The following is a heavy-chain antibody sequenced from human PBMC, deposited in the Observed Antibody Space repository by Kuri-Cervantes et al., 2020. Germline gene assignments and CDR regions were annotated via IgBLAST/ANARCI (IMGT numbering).Heavy chain of an antibody. J-gene: IGHJ6*02. V-gene: IGHV1-46*01. Sequence: ASVKVSCKASGYTFTGYYMHWVRQAPGQGLAWMGIIDPSGGSTSYEQKFQGRVTLTRDTSTSTVYMELSSLRSEDTAVYYCARGGESGSYYGMDVWGQGTTVTVSS. CDR1: GYTFTGYY. CDR3: ARGGESGSYYGMDV. D-gene: IGHD1-26*01. CDR2: IDPSGGST.